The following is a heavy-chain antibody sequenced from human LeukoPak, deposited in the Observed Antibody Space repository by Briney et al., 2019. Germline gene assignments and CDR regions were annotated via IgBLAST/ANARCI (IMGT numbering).Heavy chain of an antibody. D-gene: IGHD3-10*01. J-gene: IGHJ1*01. Sequence: ASVKVSCKASGYIFISYAMHWVRQAPRQSPEWMGWINTGNGNTKSSQKFQDRVTLTRDTSASTAYMELNSLSSGDTAVYYCARVPLNDASRHYYPHWGQGTLVSVSS. CDR2: INTGNGNT. V-gene: IGHV1-3*04. CDR1: GYIFISYA. CDR3: ARVPLNDASRHYYPH.